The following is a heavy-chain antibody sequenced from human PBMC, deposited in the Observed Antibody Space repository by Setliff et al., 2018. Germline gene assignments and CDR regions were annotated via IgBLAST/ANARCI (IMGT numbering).Heavy chain of an antibody. J-gene: IGHJ4*02. D-gene: IGHD2-2*01. CDR3: RLAHCNTTSCEEALDF. CDR1: GYSINSPFT. CDR2: IFDNGST. Sequence: SETLSLTCAVSGYSINSPFTWGWIRQPPGKGLEWIGTIFDNGSTFYNPSLNSRVTMSIDTSKKEFSLRLSSVTAADTAVYYFRLAHCNTTSCEEALDFWSQGTLVTVSS. V-gene: IGHV4-38-2*01.